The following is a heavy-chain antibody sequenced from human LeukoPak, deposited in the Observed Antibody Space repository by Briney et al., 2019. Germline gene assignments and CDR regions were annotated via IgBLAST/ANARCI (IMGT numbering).Heavy chain of an antibody. CDR3: AREPVPHVDTAMRGAFDI. Sequence: SVKVSCKASGGTFSSYAISWVRQAPGQGLEWMGGIIPIFGTANYAQKFQGRVTITTDESTSTAYMELSSLRSEDTAVYYCAREPVPHVDTAMRGAFDIWGQGTMVTVSS. D-gene: IGHD5-18*01. J-gene: IGHJ3*02. CDR2: IIPIFGTA. V-gene: IGHV1-69*05. CDR1: GGTFSSYA.